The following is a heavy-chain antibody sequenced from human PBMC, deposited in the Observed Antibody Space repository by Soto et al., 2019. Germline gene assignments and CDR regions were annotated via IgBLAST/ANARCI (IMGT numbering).Heavy chain of an antibody. D-gene: IGHD1-26*01. CDR2: IHSSGSA. Sequence: QVQLQESGPGLVKPSETLSLTCTVSGGSINGYYWSWIRQPPGKGLEWIVDIHSSGSANYNPSLRSRITXXAXTXXNQLSMRLNSVTAADTAVYYCTRREIVTTHGAFDIWDQGTMVTVSS. J-gene: IGHJ3*02. CDR1: GGSINGYY. V-gene: IGHV4-59*08. CDR3: TRREIVTTHGAFDI.